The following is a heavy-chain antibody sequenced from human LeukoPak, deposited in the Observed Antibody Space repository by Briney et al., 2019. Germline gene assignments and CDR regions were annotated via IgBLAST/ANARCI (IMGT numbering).Heavy chain of an antibody. CDR2: TYYRSKWYN. CDR1: GDSVSSNSAA. J-gene: IGHJ3*01. V-gene: IGHV6-1*01. D-gene: IGHD3-10*01. Sequence: SQTLSLTCAISGDSVSSNSAAWHWIRQSPSRGLEWLGRTYYRSKWYNDYAVSVKSRITINPDTSKNQFSLQLNSVTPEDTAVYYCARDYGESTSYVFVFWGQGTMVAVVS. CDR3: ARDYGESTSYVFVF.